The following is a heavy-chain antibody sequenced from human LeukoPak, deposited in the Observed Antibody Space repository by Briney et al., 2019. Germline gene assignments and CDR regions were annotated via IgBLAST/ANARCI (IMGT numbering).Heavy chain of an antibody. V-gene: IGHV3-48*03. CDR3: ARGSITMVRGQFDY. CDR2: ISSSGSTI. D-gene: IGHD3-10*01. Sequence: PGGSLRLSCAASGFTFSSYEMNWVRQAPGKGLEWVSYISSSGSTIYYADSVKGRFTISRDNAKNSLYLQMNSLSAEDTAVYYCARGSITMVRGQFDYWGQGTLVTVSS. CDR1: GFTFSSYE. J-gene: IGHJ4*02.